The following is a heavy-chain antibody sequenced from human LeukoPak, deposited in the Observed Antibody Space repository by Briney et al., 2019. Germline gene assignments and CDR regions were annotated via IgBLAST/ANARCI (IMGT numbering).Heavy chain of an antibody. CDR3: ARDRYYYDSSGIIY. CDR2: IYSGGST. CDR1: GFTVSSNY. V-gene: IGHV3-53*01. Sequence: GGSLRLSCAASGFTVSSNYMSRVRQAPGKGLEWVSVIYSGGSTYYADSVKGRFTISRDNSKNTLYLQMNSLRAEDTAVYYCARDRYYYDSSGIIYWGQGTLVTVSS. J-gene: IGHJ4*02. D-gene: IGHD3-22*01.